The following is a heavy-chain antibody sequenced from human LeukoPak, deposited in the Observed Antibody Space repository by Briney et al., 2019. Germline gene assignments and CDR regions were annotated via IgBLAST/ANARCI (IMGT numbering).Heavy chain of an antibody. CDR1: GGTFSSYA. D-gene: IGHD2/OR15-2a*01. CDR2: IIPIFGIA. V-gene: IGHV1-69*04. J-gene: IGHJ1*01. CDR3: AREGEYTFQH. Sequence: SVKVSCTASGGTFSSYAISWVRQAPGQGLEWMGRIIPIFGIANYAQKFQGRVTITADKSTSTAYMELSSLRSEDTAVYYCAREGEYTFQHWGQGTLVTVSS.